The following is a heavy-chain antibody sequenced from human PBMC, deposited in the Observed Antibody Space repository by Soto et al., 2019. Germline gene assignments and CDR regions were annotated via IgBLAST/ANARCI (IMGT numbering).Heavy chain of an antibody. CDR3: AITEDSAMAFDF. D-gene: IGHD5-18*01. V-gene: IGHV5-51*01. CDR2: IYPGDSDT. J-gene: IGHJ4*02. Sequence: GESLKISCKGSGYSFTSYWIGWVREMPGKGLEWMRIIYPGDSDTRYSPSFQGQVTISADKSISTAYLQWSSLKDSDSAVYYCAITEDSAMAFDFWGQGTLVTVSS. CDR1: GYSFTSYW.